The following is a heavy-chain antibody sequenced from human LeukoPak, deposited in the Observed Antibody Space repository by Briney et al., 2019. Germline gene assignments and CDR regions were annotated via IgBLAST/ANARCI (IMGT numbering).Heavy chain of an antibody. CDR3: ARESAMRSYPLPGYSYGYVY. Sequence: PGASVKVSCKASGYTFTSYGISWVRQAPGQGLEWMGWISAYNGNTNYAQKLQGRVTMTTDTSTSTAYMELRSLRSDDKDVYYCARESAMRSYPLPGYSYGYVYWGHATLVTVSS. D-gene: IGHD5-18*01. J-gene: IGHJ4*01. CDR1: GYTFTSYG. V-gene: IGHV1-18*01. CDR2: ISAYNGNT.